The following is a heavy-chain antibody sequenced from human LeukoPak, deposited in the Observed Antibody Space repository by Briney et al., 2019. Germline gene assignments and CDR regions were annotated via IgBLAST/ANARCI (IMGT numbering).Heavy chain of an antibody. Sequence: PSETLSLTCTVSGGSISSGSYYWSWIRQPAGKGLEWIGRIYTSGSTYYNPSLKSRVTISVDTSKNQFSLKLSSVTAADTAVYYCARQRQRKHYYGSGSYHWFDPWGQGTLVTVSS. V-gene: IGHV4-61*02. CDR2: IYTSGST. D-gene: IGHD3-10*01. CDR3: ARQRQRKHYYGSGSYHWFDP. J-gene: IGHJ5*02. CDR1: GGSISSGSYY.